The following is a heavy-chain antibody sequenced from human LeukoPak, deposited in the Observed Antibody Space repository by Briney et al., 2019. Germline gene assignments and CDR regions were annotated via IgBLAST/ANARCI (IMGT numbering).Heavy chain of an antibody. J-gene: IGHJ6*02. CDR2: ISYDGSNK. Sequence: GGSLRLSCAASGFTFSSYAMSWVRQAPGKGLEWVAVISYDGSNKYYADSVKGRFTISRDNSKNTLYPQMNSLRAEDTAVYYCAREVVIKDYYYYGMDVWGQGTTVTVSS. CDR1: GFTFSSYA. CDR3: AREVVIKDYYYYGMDV. V-gene: IGHV3-30-3*01. D-gene: IGHD4-23*01.